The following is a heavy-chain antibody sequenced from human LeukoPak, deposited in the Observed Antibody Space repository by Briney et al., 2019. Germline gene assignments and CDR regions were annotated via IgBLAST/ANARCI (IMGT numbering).Heavy chain of an antibody. J-gene: IGHJ4*02. CDR3: ARDKGSIAAPFDY. CDR1: GYTFTGYY. CDR2: INPNSGGT. Sequence: GASVKVSCKASGYTFTGYYMHWVRQAPGQGLEWMGWINPNSGGTNYAQKFQGRVTMTRDTSISTAYMELSRLRSDDTAVYYCARDKGSIAAPFDYWGQGTLATVSS. V-gene: IGHV1-2*02. D-gene: IGHD6-6*01.